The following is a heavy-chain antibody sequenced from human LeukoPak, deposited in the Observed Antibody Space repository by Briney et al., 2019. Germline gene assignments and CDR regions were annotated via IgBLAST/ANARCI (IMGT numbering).Heavy chain of an antibody. J-gene: IGHJ3*02. CDR2: INPSGGST. CDR3: ATDLSHCSSTSCYAAVPRRDAFDI. V-gene: IGHV1-46*01. D-gene: IGHD2-2*01. Sequence: ASVKVSCKASGYTFTSYYMHWVRQAPGQGLEWMGIINPSGGSTSYAQKFQGRVTMTRDTSTSTVYMELSSLRSEDTAVYYCATDLSHCSSTSCYAAVPRRDAFDIWGQGTMVTVSS. CDR1: GYTFTSYY.